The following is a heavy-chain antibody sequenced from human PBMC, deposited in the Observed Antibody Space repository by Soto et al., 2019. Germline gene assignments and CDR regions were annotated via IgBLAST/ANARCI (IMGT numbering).Heavy chain of an antibody. CDR3: ARQGYCSSTSCYATYYYYYYCMDV. Sequence: GESLKISCKGSGYSFTSYWISWVRQMPGKGLEWMGRIDPSDSYTNYSPSFQGHVTISADKSISTAYLQWSSLKASDTAMYYCARQGYCSSTSCYATYYYYYYCMDVWGQGTTGTV. D-gene: IGHD2-2*01. V-gene: IGHV5-10-1*01. J-gene: IGHJ6*02. CDR1: GYSFTSYW. CDR2: IDPSDSYT.